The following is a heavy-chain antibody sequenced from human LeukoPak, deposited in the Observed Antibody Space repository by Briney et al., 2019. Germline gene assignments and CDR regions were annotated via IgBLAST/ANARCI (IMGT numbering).Heavy chain of an antibody. J-gene: IGHJ5*02. CDR2: IYYTGNT. Sequence: SETLSLTCTVSGGSISSYYWNWIRQPPGKGLEWIGYIYYTGNTNYNPSLKSRVTISVDTSKNQFSLRLTSVTAADTAVYYCARDLWFGEYNWFDPWGQGTLVTVSS. V-gene: IGHV4-59*12. CDR1: GGSISSYY. CDR3: ARDLWFGEYNWFDP. D-gene: IGHD3-10*01.